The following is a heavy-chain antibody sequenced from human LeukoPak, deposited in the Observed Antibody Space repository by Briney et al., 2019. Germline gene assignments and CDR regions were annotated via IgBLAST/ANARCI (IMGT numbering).Heavy chain of an antibody. J-gene: IGHJ4*02. D-gene: IGHD6-6*01. V-gene: IGHV3-66*01. Sequence: PVGSLRLSCAASGFTVSSNYMSWVRQAPGKGLEWVSVIYSGGSTYYADSVKGRFTISRDNSKNTLYLQMNSLRAEDTAVYYCARDLDVGSSSGGYWGQGTLVTVSS. CDR3: ARDLDVGSSSGGY. CDR2: IYSGGST. CDR1: GFTVSSNY.